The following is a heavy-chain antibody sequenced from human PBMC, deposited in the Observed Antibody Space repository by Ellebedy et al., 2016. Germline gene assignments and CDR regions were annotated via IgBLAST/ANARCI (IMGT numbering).Heavy chain of an antibody. CDR2: INSDGSST. CDR3: ARVGIAAADPAGSGYYYYMDV. CDR1: GFTFSSYW. Sequence: GGSLRLXCVASGFTFSSYWMHWVRQAPGKGLVWVSRINSDGSSTNYADSVKGRFTISRDNAKNTLYLQMNSLRAEDTAVYYCARVGIAAADPAGSGYYYYMDVWGKGTTVTVSS. V-gene: IGHV3-74*01. J-gene: IGHJ6*03. D-gene: IGHD6-13*01.